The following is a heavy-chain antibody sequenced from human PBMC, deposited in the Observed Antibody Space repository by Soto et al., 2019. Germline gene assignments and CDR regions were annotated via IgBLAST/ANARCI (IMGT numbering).Heavy chain of an antibody. CDR1: GGSISSYY. J-gene: IGHJ4*02. D-gene: IGHD4-17*01. V-gene: IGHV4-59*08. CDR3: ARQEDYGDYFDY. Sequence: SETLSLTCTVSGGSISSYYWSWIRQPPGKGLEWIGYIYYSGSTNYNPSLKSRVTISVDTSKNQFSLKLSSVTAADTAVYYCARQEDYGDYFDYWGQGTLVTVSS. CDR2: IYYSGST.